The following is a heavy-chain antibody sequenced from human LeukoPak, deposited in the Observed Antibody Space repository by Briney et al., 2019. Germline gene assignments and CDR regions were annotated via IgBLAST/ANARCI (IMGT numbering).Heavy chain of an antibody. J-gene: IGHJ4*02. D-gene: IGHD4-23*01. CDR3: AKDLVSVAPPSYFDY. Sequence: GGSLRLSCAASGFTFSNFWMSWVRQAPGKGLEWVAFIRYDGSNKYYADSVKGRFTISRDNSKNTLYLQMNSLRAEDTAVYYCAKDLVSVAPPSYFDYWGQGTLVTVSS. V-gene: IGHV3-30*02. CDR2: IRYDGSNK. CDR1: GFTFSNFW.